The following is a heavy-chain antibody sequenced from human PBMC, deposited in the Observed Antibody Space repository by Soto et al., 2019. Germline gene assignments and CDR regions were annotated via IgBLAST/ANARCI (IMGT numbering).Heavy chain of an antibody. CDR3: AHRVLRPVFGLVTTTAIYFDF. D-gene: IGHD3-3*01. J-gene: IGHJ4*02. CDR2: IYWDDDK. V-gene: IGHV2-5*02. Sequence: QITLNESGPTQVNPRQTLTLTCTFSGFSLTTSGVGVGWIRQSPGKAPEWLALIYWDDDKRYSPSLKSRLTITKDTSKCLVVRTMADLDPADTVTSYCAHRVLRPVFGLVTTTAIYFDFWCQGNPVAVSS. CDR1: GFSLTTSGVG.